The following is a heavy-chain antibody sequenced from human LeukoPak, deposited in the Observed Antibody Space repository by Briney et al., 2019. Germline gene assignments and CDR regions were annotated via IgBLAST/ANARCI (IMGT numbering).Heavy chain of an antibody. V-gene: IGHV4-59*01. J-gene: IGHJ3*02. D-gene: IGHD5-24*01. Sequence: SETLSLTCTVSGGSISSYYWSWIRQPPGKGLEWIGYIYYSGSTNYNPSLKSRVTISVDTSKNQFSLKLTSVTAADTAVYYCARARGATIFQSAFDIWGQGTMVTVSS. CDR1: GGSISSYY. CDR3: ARARGATIFQSAFDI. CDR2: IYYSGST.